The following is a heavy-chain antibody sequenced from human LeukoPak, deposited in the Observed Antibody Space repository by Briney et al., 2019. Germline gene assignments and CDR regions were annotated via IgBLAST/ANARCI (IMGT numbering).Heavy chain of an antibody. CDR3: ARGTYYDSSDYYIA. D-gene: IGHD3-22*01. J-gene: IGHJ5*02. CDR2: IYHSGST. Sequence: SETLSLTCAVSGGSTSSGGYSWSWIRQPPGKGLEWIGYIYHSGSTYYNPSLKSRVTISVDRSKNQFSLKLSSVTAADTAVYYCARGTYYDSSDYYIAWGQGTLVTVSS. V-gene: IGHV4-30-2*01. CDR1: GGSTSSGGYS.